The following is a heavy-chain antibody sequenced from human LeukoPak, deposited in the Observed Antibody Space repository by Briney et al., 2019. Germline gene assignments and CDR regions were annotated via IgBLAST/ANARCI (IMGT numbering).Heavy chain of an antibody. CDR3: AASDSSSWY. Sequence: GGSLRLSCAASGFTFSSYSMNWVRQAPGKGLEWVSSISSSSSYIYYADSVKGRFTISRDNAKNSLYLQMNSLRAEDTAVYSCAASDSSSWYWGQGTLVTVSS. J-gene: IGHJ4*02. CDR1: GFTFSSYS. D-gene: IGHD6-13*01. CDR2: ISSSSSYI. V-gene: IGHV3-21*01.